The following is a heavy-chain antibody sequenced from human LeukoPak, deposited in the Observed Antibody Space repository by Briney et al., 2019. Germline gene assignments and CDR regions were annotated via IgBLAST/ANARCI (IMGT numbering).Heavy chain of an antibody. CDR3: ARGRWSGHTVGYYFDY. CDR1: GFTFSSYA. Sequence: GGSLRLSCAASGFTFSSYAMHWVRQAPGKGLEWVAVISYDGSNKYYADSVKGRFTISRDNSQNTLHLQMNSLRVEDTAVYYCARGRWSGHTVGYYFDYWGQGTLVTVSS. D-gene: IGHD3-3*01. V-gene: IGHV3-30*04. CDR2: ISYDGSNK. J-gene: IGHJ4*02.